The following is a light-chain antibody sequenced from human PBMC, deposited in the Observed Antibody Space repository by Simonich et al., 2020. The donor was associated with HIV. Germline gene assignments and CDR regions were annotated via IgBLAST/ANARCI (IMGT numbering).Light chain of an antibody. Sequence: DIVMTQSPDSLALSLGERATINRKSGQSVLYSSNNKNYLAWYQQKPGQPPKLLIYWASTRESGVPDRFSGTGSGTDFTLTISSLQAEDVAIYYCQQYYSSPYTFGQGTKLEIK. CDR3: QQYYSSPYT. CDR2: WAS. J-gene: IGKJ2*01. CDR1: QSVLYSSNNKNY. V-gene: IGKV4-1*01.